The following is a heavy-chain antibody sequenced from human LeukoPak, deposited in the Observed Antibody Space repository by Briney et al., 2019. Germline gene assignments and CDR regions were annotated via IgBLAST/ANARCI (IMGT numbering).Heavy chain of an antibody. J-gene: IGHJ4*02. V-gene: IGHV4-61*02. Sequence: SETLSLTCTVSGGSISSGSYYWSWIRQPAGKGLEWIGRIYTSGSTNYNPSLKSRLTISVDTSKNQFSLKLSSVTAADTAVYYCAGGGSSGWYHYWGQGTLVTVSS. D-gene: IGHD6-19*01. CDR3: AGGGSSGWYHY. CDR2: IYTSGST. CDR1: GGSISSGSYY.